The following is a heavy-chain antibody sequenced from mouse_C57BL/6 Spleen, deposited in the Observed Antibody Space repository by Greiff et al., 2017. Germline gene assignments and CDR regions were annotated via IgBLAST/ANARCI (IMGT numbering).Heavy chain of an antibody. CDR3: TREGTGYDFDY. CDR2: ISRAGDYT. Sequence: EVKLMEPGAGLVKPGGSLKLSCAASGFTFSSYAMPWVRQTPEQSLEWVAYISRAGDYTNYEHTVKGRFTISRDNARNTRYLQMMSLKSEYTARYYVTREGTGYDFDYWGQGTTLTVSS. D-gene: IGHD4-1*01. V-gene: IGHV5-9-1*02. J-gene: IGHJ2*01. CDR1: GFTFSSYA.